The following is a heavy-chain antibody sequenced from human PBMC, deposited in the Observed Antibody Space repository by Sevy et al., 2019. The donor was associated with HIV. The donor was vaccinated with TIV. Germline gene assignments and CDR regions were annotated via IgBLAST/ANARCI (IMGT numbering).Heavy chain of an antibody. Sequence: GGSLRLSCAASGFTFSNAWMSWVRQAPGKGLEWVGRIKSKTDGGTTDYAAPVKGRFTISRDDSKNTLYLQMNSLKTEDTAVYYCTTDSPHYSTYYYYGMDVWGQGTTVTVSS. CDR1: GFTFSNAW. D-gene: IGHD2-21*01. CDR3: TTDSPHYSTYYYYGMDV. CDR2: IKSKTDGGTT. V-gene: IGHV3-15*01. J-gene: IGHJ6*02.